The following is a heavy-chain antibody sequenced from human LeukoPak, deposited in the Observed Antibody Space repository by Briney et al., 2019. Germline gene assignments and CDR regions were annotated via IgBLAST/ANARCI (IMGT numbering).Heavy chain of an antibody. CDR2: ISAYNGNT. D-gene: IGHD3-3*01. J-gene: IGHJ5*02. Sequence: ASVKVSCKASGYTFTSYGISWVRQAPGQGLEWMGWISAYNGNTNYAQKLQGRVTMTTDTSTSTAYMELRSLRSDDTAVYHCARDRNLNYDFWSGQNPTHWFDPWGQGTLVTVSS. CDR3: ARDRNLNYDFWSGQNPTHWFDP. V-gene: IGHV1-18*01. CDR1: GYTFTSYG.